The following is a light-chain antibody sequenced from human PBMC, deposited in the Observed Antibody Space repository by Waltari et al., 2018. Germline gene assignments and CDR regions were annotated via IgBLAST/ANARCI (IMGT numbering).Light chain of an antibody. V-gene: IGKV3-15*01. CDR2: GAS. Sequence: EIVMTQSPATLSVSPGEGATLSCRASQSVGGSLAWYQQKPGQAPRRLIYGASTRATGIPARLSGSGSGTEFTLTISSLQSEDFAVYYCQQYINYYTFGQGTKLEIK. CDR1: QSVGGS. J-gene: IGKJ2*01. CDR3: QQYINYYT.